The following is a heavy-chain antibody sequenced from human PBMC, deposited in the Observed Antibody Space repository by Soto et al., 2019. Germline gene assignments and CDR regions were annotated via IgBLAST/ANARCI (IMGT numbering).Heavy chain of an antibody. Sequence: SETLSLTCAVYGGSFSGYYWSWIRQPPGKGLEWIGEINHSGSTNYNPSLKSRVTISVDTSKNQFSLKLSSVTAADTAVYYCARGSKIRMVVIAIRPYYYYYMDVWGKGTTVTVSS. CDR3: ARGSKIRMVVIAIRPYYYYYMDV. J-gene: IGHJ6*03. V-gene: IGHV4-34*01. D-gene: IGHD2-21*01. CDR2: INHSGST. CDR1: GGSFSGYY.